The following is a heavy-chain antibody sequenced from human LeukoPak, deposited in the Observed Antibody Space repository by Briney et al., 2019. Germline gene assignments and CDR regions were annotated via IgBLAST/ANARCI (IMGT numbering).Heavy chain of an antibody. J-gene: IGHJ4*02. D-gene: IGHD5-18*01. V-gene: IGHV4-59*01. CDR3: ARGAGYSYGPNPLV. CDR1: GGSISSYY. Sequence: PSETLSLTCTVSGGSISSYYWSWIRQPPGKGPEWIGYIYYSGSTNYNPSLKSRVTISVDTSKNQFSLKLSSVTAADTAVYYCARGAGYSYGPNPLVWGQGTLVTVSS. CDR2: IYYSGST.